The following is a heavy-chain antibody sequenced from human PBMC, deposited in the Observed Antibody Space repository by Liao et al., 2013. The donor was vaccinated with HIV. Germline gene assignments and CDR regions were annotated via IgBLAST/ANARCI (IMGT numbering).Heavy chain of an antibody. CDR2: VSFRGNT. Sequence: QLQESGPGLVKPSGTLSLTCRVSGDSIRKNTMFWTWIRQPPGKGLEWIGSVSFRGNTFFARSLKSRVSISRDISRNQFSLSLTSVTAADTAVYFCASAGRHRAPSFWGQGTLVTVS. CDR1: GDSIRKNTMF. J-gene: IGHJ3*01. CDR3: ASAGRHRAPSF. D-gene: IGHD1-1*01. V-gene: IGHV4-39*07.